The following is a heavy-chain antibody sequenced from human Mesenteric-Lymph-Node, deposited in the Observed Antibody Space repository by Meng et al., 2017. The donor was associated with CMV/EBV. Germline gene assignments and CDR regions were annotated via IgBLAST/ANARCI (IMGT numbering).Heavy chain of an antibody. Sequence: ASVKVSCKASGGTFSSYAISWVRQAPGQGLEWMGWINPNDGGTNYAPQFRGRVTMTRDTSISTVYTELSGLRFDDTAEYYCTRNREYCTSITCFGSHPWGQGTQVTVSS. V-gene: IGHV1-2*02. CDR1: GGTFSSYA. D-gene: IGHD2-2*01. J-gene: IGHJ5*02. CDR3: TRNREYCTSITCFGSHP. CDR2: INPNDGGT.